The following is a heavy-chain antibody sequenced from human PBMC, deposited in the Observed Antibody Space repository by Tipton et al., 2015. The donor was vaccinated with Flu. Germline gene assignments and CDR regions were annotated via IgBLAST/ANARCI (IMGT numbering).Heavy chain of an antibody. V-gene: IGHV4-34*01. CDR1: GGSFSGYY. J-gene: IGHJ3*02. D-gene: IGHD6-6*01. CDR3: AREAYSSSSEDDAFDI. CDR2: INHSGST. Sequence: TLSLTCAVYGGSFSGYYWSWIRQPPGKGLEWIGEINHSGSTNYNPSLKSRVTISVDTSKNQFSLKLSSVTAADTAVYYCAREAYSSSSEDDAFDIWGQGTMVTVSS.